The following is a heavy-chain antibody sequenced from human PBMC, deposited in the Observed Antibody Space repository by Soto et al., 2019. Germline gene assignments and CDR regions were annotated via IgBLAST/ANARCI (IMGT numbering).Heavy chain of an antibody. J-gene: IGHJ6*02. Sequence: GSLRLSCAASGFTFNNAWMSWVRQAPGKGLEWVGRIKSKTDGGTTDYAAPVKGRFTISRDDSKNTLYLQMNSLKTEDTAVYYCTTDWNYYYYYGMDVWGQGTTVTVSS. D-gene: IGHD1-1*01. CDR2: IKSKTDGGTT. V-gene: IGHV3-15*01. CDR3: TTDWNYYYYYGMDV. CDR1: GFTFNNAW.